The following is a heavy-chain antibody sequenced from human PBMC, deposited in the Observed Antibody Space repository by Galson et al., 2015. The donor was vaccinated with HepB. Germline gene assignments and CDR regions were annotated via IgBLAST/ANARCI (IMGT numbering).Heavy chain of an antibody. CDR2: ISSSSSYI. V-gene: IGHV3-21*01. Sequence: SLRLSCAASGFTFSSYSMNWVRQAPGKGLEWVSSISSSSSYIYYADSVKGRFTISRDNAKNSRYLQMNSLRAEDTAVYYCARQDSGWPFDYWGQGTLVTVSS. J-gene: IGHJ4*02. CDR1: GFTFSSYS. CDR3: ARQDSGWPFDY. D-gene: IGHD6-19*01.